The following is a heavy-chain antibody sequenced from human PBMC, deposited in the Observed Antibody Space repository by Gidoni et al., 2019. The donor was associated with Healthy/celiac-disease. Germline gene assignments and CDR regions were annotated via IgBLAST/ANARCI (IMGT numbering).Heavy chain of an antibody. J-gene: IGHJ4*02. CDR1: GVTFSSYA. CDR2: ISGSGGST. CDR3: AKDLRRVTTSFDY. D-gene: IGHD4-17*01. Sequence: EVKLLESGGGLVQPGGSLRLYCAASGVTFSSYAMSWVRQAPGKGLEWVSAISGSGGSTYYADSMKGRFTISRDNSKNTLYLQMNSLRAEDTAVYYCAKDLRRVTTSFDYWGQGTLVTVSS. V-gene: IGHV3-23*01.